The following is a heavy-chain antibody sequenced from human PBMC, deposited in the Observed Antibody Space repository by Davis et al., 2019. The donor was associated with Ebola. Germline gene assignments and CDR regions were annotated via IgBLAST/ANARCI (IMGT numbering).Heavy chain of an antibody. CDR3: ARSPWARDDSSGYCFDY. V-gene: IGHV3-21*01. Sequence: GESLKISCAASGFTFSSYSMNWVRQAPGKGLEWVSSISSSSSYIYYADSVKGRFTISRDNAKNSLYLQMNSLRAEDTAVYYCARSPWARDDSSGYCFDYWGQGTLVTVSS. J-gene: IGHJ4*02. CDR2: ISSSSSYI. D-gene: IGHD3-22*01. CDR1: GFTFSSYS.